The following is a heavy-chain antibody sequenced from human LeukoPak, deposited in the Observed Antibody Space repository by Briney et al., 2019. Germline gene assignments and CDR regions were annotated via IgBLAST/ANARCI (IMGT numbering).Heavy chain of an antibody. J-gene: IGHJ6*02. V-gene: IGHV3-48*03. D-gene: IGHD6-19*01. CDR3: VRDNSEAVADTGRYYNGMDV. Sequence: GGSLRLSCAASGFTFSSYEMNWVRQAPGKGLEWVSYISGSGNTIYYADSVKGRFTISRDDAKNSLYLQMNSLRAEDTAVYYCVRDNSEAVADTGRYYNGMDVWGQGTTVTVSS. CDR2: ISGSGNTI. CDR1: GFTFSSYE.